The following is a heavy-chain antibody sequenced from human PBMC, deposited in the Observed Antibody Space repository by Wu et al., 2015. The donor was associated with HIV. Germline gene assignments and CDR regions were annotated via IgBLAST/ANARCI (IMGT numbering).Heavy chain of an antibody. V-gene: IGHV1-2*02. D-gene: IGHD2-2*01. CDR2: INPNSGGT. Sequence: QVHLVQSVAEVKKAGSSVRVSCKAPGDTFTSYALSWVRQAPGQGLEWMGWINPNSGGTNYAQKFQGRVTMTRDTSISTAYMELSRLRSDDTAVYYCASPXVVPVCRRLIAFDIWAKGQWSPSL. CDR1: GDTFTSYA. J-gene: IGHJ3*02. CDR3: ASPXVVPVCRRLIAFDI.